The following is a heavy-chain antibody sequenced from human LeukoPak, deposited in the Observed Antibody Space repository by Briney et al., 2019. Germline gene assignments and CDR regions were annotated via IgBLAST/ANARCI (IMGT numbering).Heavy chain of an antibody. CDR3: ARDLLAAVPNGGMDV. V-gene: IGHV3-21*01. Sequence: GGSLRLSCAASGFTFSSYWMSWVRQAPGKGLEWVSSISSSSSYIYYADSVKGRFTISRDNAKNSLYLQMNSLRAEDTAVYYCARDLLAAVPNGGMDVWGQGTTVTVSS. CDR1: GFTFSSYW. D-gene: IGHD6-13*01. J-gene: IGHJ6*02. CDR2: ISSSSSYI.